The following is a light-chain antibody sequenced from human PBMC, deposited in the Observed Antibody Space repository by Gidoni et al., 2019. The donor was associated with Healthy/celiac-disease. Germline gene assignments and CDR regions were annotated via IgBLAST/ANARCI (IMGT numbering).Light chain of an antibody. CDR2: EVS. CDR3: SSYTSSSTVV. Sequence: QSALTQPASVSGSPGPSITISCTGTSSDVGGYNYVSWYPQHPGKAPKLMIYEVSNRPSGVSNRFSGSKSGNTASLTISGLQAEDEADYYCSSYTSSSTVVFGGGTKLTVL. J-gene: IGLJ2*01. V-gene: IGLV2-14*01. CDR1: SSDVGGYNY.